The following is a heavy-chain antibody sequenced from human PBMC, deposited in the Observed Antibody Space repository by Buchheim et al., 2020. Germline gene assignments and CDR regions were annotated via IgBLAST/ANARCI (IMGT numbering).Heavy chain of an antibody. V-gene: IGHV3-15*07. CDR2: IKSKSDGGTT. D-gene: IGHD3-10*01. Sequence: EVQLVESGGGLVKPGGSLRLSCAASGFTFSNAWMNWVRQAPGKGLEWVGRIKSKSDGGTTDYAAPVKGRFTISRDDSKNTVYLQINSLKTEDTAMYYCTTDVVMTMAWGAVHYWGQGTL. J-gene: IGHJ4*02. CDR3: TTDVVMTMAWGAVHY. CDR1: GFTFSNAW.